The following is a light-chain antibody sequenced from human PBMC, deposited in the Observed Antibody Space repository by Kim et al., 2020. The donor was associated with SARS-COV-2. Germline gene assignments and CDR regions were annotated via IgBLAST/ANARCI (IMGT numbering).Light chain of an antibody. V-gene: IGLV2-14*03. CDR3: SSYTSSSTRV. J-gene: IGLJ3*02. CDR1: SRDVGGYNY. CDR2: DVS. Sequence: GQLITISCTGTSRDVGGYNYVSWYQQHPGKAPKRMIYDVSNRPSGVSNRFSGSKSGNTASLTISGLQAEDEADYYCSSYTSSSTRVFGGGTQLTVL.